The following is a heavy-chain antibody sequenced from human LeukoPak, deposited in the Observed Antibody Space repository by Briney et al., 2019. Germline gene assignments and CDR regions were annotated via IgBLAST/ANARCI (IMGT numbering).Heavy chain of an antibody. CDR3: GRGDSGGATCFDY. V-gene: IGHV4-4*07. D-gene: IGHD1-26*01. J-gene: IGHJ4*02. Sequence: PSETLSLTCTLSGASFGSYHWNWIRQPPGKGLEWIGRIYASGTTLYDPSLSSRVTMSVDTSNNQFSLKLTSVTAADTALYYCGRGDSGGATCFDYGGQGTLGTVSA. CDR1: GASFGSYH. CDR2: IYASGTT.